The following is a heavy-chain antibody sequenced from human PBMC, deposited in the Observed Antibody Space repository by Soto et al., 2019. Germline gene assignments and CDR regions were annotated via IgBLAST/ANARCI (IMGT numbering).Heavy chain of an antibody. V-gene: IGHV3-74*01. CDR1: GFTFSSYW. CDR2: ISGDGTGT. J-gene: IGHJ4*02. CDR3: ARGMRDY. Sequence: EVQLVESGGGLVQPGGSLRLSCAAFGFTFSSYWMHWVRQAPGKGLVWVSRISGDGTGTSYADSVKGRFTISRDNAKNTLYLQMNSLRAEDTALYYCARGMRDYWGQGTLVTVSS. D-gene: IGHD2-8*01.